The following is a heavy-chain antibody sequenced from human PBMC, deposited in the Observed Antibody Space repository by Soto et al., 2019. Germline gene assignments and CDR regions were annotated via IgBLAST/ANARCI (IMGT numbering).Heavy chain of an antibody. J-gene: IGHJ4*02. CDR1: EYTFSNYA. D-gene: IGHD3-22*01. V-gene: IGHV3-23*01. CDR2: ISYGGGTT. CDR3: AKNPGYYYDSTGYHFDY. Sequence: PGGSLRLSCAASEYTFSNYAMSWVRQAPGKGLEWVSAISYGGGTTYYADSVKGRFTISRDNSKKKLYLQMNRLRAEDTVVYYCAKNPGYYYDSTGYHFDYWGQGTLVTVSS.